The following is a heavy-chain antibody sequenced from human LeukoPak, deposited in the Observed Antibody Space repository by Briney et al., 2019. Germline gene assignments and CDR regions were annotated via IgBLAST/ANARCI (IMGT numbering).Heavy chain of an antibody. CDR2: INAGNGNT. CDR3: ARGPHYDILTGYFPY. CDR1: GYTFTSYD. Sequence: GASVKVSCKASGYTFTSYDINWVRQATGQRLEWMGWINAGNGNTKYSQKFQGRVTITRDTSASTAYMELSSLRSEDTAVYYCARGPHYDILTGYFPYWGQGTLVTVSS. J-gene: IGHJ4*02. V-gene: IGHV1-3*01. D-gene: IGHD3-9*01.